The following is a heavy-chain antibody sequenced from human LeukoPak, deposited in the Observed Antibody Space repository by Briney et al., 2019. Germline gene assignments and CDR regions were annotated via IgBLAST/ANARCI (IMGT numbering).Heavy chain of an antibody. J-gene: IGHJ6*03. CDR3: AAHGSGSYYYMDV. CDR1: GFTFSSYS. Sequence: GGSLRPSCAASGFTFSSYSMNWVGQAPGKGLEWVSYISSSSSSIYYADSVKGRFTISRDNAKNSLYLQMNSLRAEDTAVYYCAAHGSGSYYYMDVWGKGTTVTVSS. V-gene: IGHV3-48*01. D-gene: IGHD3-10*01. CDR2: ISSSSSSI.